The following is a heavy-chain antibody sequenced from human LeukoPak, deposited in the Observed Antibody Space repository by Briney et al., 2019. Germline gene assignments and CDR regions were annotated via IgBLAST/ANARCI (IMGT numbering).Heavy chain of an antibody. CDR2: IYPGDSDT. CDR3: ARRAPQGTYYYDSNDQDAFDI. CDR1: GYSFANYW. V-gene: IGHV5-51*01. Sequence: GESLKISCKGSGYSFANYWIGWVRQMPGKGLEWMGIIYPGDSDTRYSPSFQGQVTISADKSISTAYLQWSSLKASDTAMYYCARRAPQGTYYYDSNDQDAFDIWGQGTMVTVSS. D-gene: IGHD3-22*01. J-gene: IGHJ3*02.